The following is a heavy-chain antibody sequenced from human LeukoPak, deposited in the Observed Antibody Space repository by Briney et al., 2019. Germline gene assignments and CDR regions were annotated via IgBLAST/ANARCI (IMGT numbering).Heavy chain of an antibody. Sequence: PGASPRLSCAASGFTFSSYAMSWVRQAPGKGLEWVSAISGSGGSTYYADSVKGRFTISRDNSKNTLYLQMNSLRAEDTAVYYCAKGSTKGDSYGYGYWSQGTLVTVSS. CDR3: AKGSTKGDSYGYGY. CDR1: GFTFSSYA. CDR2: ISGSGGST. V-gene: IGHV3-23*01. D-gene: IGHD5-18*01. J-gene: IGHJ4*02.